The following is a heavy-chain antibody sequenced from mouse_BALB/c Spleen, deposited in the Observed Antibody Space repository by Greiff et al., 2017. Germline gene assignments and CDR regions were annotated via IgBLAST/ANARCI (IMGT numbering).Heavy chain of an antibody. CDR1: GYTFTSYY. CDR2: IYPGNVNT. D-gene: IGHD2-2*01. CDR3: ARDGGLRRCFDY. V-gene: IGHV1S56*01. Sequence: QVQLQQSGPELVKPGASVRISCKASGYTFTSYYIHWVKQRPGQGLEWIGWIYPGNVNTKYNEKFKGKATLTADKSSSTAYMQLSSLTSEDSAVYFCARDGGLRRCFDYWGQGTTLAGSA. J-gene: IGHJ2*01.